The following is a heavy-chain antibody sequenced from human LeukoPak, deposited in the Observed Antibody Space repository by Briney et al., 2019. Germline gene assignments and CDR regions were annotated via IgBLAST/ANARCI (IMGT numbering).Heavy chain of an antibody. CDR2: ISAYNGNT. CDR1: GYTFTSYG. D-gene: IGHD6-13*01. CDR3: ARDIWQQLVRDPYYYYGMDA. Sequence: ASVKVSCKASGYTFTSYGISWVRQAPGQGLEWMGWISAYNGNTNYAQKLQGRVTMTTDTSTSTAYMELRSLRSDDTAVYYCARDIWQQLVRDPYYYYGMDAWGQGTTVTVSS. V-gene: IGHV1-18*01. J-gene: IGHJ6*02.